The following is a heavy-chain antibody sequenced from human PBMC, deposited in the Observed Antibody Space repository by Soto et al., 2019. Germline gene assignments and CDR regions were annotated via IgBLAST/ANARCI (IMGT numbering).Heavy chain of an antibody. CDR2: IYPGDSDT. CDR1: GYSFNKYW. J-gene: IGHJ6*02. CDR3: AGGGVRGVVTRTRDYYGMDV. Sequence: PGETLKISCKGSGYSFNKYWIGWVRQMPGKGLESMGIIYPGDSDTRYSPSFQGQVTISADKSISTAYLQWSSLKASDTAMYYCAGGGVRGVVTRTRDYYGMDVWGQGTTVTVS. V-gene: IGHV5-51*01. D-gene: IGHD3-10*01.